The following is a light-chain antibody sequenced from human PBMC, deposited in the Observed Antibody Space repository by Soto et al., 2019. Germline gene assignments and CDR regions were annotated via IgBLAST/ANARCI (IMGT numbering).Light chain of an antibody. CDR3: QQYNNWPPRWT. CDR2: LAS. J-gene: IGKJ1*01. V-gene: IGKV3-15*01. CDR1: QSISNN. Sequence: EIVMTQSPATLSVSPGERATLSCRASQSISNNLAWYQHKPGQAPRLLIYLASNRVTGIPARFSGSGSGTEFTLTISSLQSEDFAVYYCQQYNNWPPRWTFGQGTKVEIK.